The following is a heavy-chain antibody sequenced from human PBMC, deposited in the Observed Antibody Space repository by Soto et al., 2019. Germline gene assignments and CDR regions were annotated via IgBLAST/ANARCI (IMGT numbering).Heavy chain of an antibody. CDR3: ARGYRLVVTYCFDY. D-gene: IGHD2-21*02. Sequence: QVQLVESGGGVVQPGRSLRLSCAASGFTFSSYGMHWVRQAPGKGLEWVAVIWYDGSNKYYADSVKGRFTISRDNSKNTLYLQMNSLRAEDTAVYYWARGYRLVVTYCFDYWGQGTLVTVSS. CDR1: GFTFSSYG. V-gene: IGHV3-33*01. CDR2: IWYDGSNK. J-gene: IGHJ4*02.